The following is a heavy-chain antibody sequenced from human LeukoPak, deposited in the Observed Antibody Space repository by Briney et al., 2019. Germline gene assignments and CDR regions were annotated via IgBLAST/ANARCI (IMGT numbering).Heavy chain of an antibody. J-gene: IGHJ4*02. D-gene: IGHD6-13*01. Sequence: AGGSLRLSCAATGFTLSSYWMSWVRQAPGKGLEWVANIQKDGSDKYYIDAVTGRFTISRDNAKNSLYLQMKSLRDDDTAVYYCAREAIGYSSSWGQGTLVTVSS. CDR3: AREAIGYSSS. V-gene: IGHV3-7*01. CDR1: GFTLSSYW. CDR2: IQKDGSDK.